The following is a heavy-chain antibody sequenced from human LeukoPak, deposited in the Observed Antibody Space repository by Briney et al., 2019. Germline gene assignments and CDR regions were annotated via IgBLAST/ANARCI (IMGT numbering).Heavy chain of an antibody. CDR3: ARDHFLYGSGSRNVDY. CDR1: GYTFTGYY. V-gene: IGHV1-2*02. CDR2: IIPSSGGT. J-gene: IGHJ4*02. Sequence: GASVKVSCKASGYTFTGYYMHWVRQAPGQGLEWMGWIIPSSGGTNYAQKFQGRVTMTRDTSISTAYMELSRLRSDDTAVYYCARDHFLYGSGSRNVDYWGQGTLVTVSS. D-gene: IGHD3-10*01.